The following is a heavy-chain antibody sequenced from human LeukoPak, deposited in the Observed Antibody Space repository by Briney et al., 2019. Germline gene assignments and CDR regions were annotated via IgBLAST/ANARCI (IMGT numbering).Heavy chain of an antibody. CDR1: GYPFSSYY. Sequence: ASVKVSCKASGYPFSSYYINWVRQAPGQGLEWMGGIIPIFGTANYAQKFQGRVTITADESTSTAYMELSSLRSEDTAVYYCAREPARVVFGGHYYGSGSYDYWGQGTLVTVSS. J-gene: IGHJ4*02. D-gene: IGHD3-10*01. CDR2: IIPIFGTA. CDR3: AREPARVVFGGHYYGSGSYDY. V-gene: IGHV1-69*13.